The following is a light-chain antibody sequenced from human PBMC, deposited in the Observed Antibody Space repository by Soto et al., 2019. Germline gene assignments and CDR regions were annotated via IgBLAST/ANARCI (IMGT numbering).Light chain of an antibody. CDR2: DAS. J-gene: IGKJ4*01. CDR1: QDIKNY. CDR3: QQYDNLPLT. V-gene: IGKV1-33*01. Sequence: DIQMTQSPSSLRASVGDRVTSPCEASQDIKNYLNWDQQKSRKAPKLLIYDASDLETGVPSRFSGSGSGTDFTFTINSLQPEDIATYYCQQYDNLPLTFGGGTKVDIK.